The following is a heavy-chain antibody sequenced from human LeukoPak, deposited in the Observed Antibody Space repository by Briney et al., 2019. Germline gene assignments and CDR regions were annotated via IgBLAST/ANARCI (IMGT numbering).Heavy chain of an antibody. D-gene: IGHD6-19*01. CDR3: ARRPRYSRGWYYFGP. CDR2: INHSGST. Sequence: SETLSLTCAVYGGSFSGDYWNWIRQPPGKGLEWIGEINHSGSTNSNPSLKSRVTISVYRSKNQFSLKLSSVTAADTAVYYCARRPRYSRGWYYFGPWGQGTLVTVSS. CDR1: GGSFSGDY. J-gene: IGHJ4*02. V-gene: IGHV4-34*01.